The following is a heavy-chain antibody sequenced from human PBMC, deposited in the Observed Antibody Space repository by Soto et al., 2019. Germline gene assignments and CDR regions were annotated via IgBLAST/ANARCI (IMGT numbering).Heavy chain of an antibody. Sequence: PGGSLRLSCAASGFTFSSYAMSWVRQAPGKGLEWVSAISGSGGSTYYADSVKGRFTISRDNSKNTLYLQMNSLRAEDTAVYYCAKGIGSSWYWSGEAAPKARGEKNYYYGMDVWGQGTTVTVSS. D-gene: IGHD6-13*01. V-gene: IGHV3-23*01. CDR1: GFTFSSYA. J-gene: IGHJ6*02. CDR2: ISGSGGST. CDR3: AKGIGSSWYWSGEAAPKARGEKNYYYGMDV.